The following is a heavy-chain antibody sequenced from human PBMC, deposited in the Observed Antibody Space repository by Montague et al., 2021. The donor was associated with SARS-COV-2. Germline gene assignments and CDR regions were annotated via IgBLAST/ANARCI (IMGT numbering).Heavy chain of an antibody. CDR1: GGSISSSSYY. V-gene: IGHV4-39*01. CDR3: ARQENSSGWFKPDAFDT. J-gene: IGHJ3*02. Sequence: SETLSLTCTVSGGSISSSSYYWGWIRQPPGKGLEWIGGIYYSGSTYYNPSLKSRVTISVDTSKNQFSLKLSSVTAADTAVYYCARQENSSGWFKPDAFDTWGQGTMVTVSS. CDR2: IYYSGST. D-gene: IGHD6-19*01.